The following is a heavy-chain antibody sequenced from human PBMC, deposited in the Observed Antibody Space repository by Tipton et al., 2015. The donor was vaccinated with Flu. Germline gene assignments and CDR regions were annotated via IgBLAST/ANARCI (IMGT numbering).Heavy chain of an antibody. CDR1: GDSISSDYH. D-gene: IGHD2-2*01. CDR3: ARDPSLGMPDYFDP. V-gene: IGHV4-38-2*02. CDR2: VSRSGST. J-gene: IGHJ4*02. Sequence: TLSLTCAVSGDSISSDYHWGWIRQFPGKRLEWIGTVSRSGSTVYNPSLESRVTISVDPSKKQFSLQLRSVTAADTAVYFCARDPSLGMPDYFDPWGQGTLVTVSS.